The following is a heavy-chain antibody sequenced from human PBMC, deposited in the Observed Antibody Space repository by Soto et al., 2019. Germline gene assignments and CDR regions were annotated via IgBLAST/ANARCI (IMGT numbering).Heavy chain of an antibody. CDR1: GFTFSSYA. J-gene: IGHJ6*02. V-gene: IGHV3-30-3*01. CDR3: AREDYDFWSGHFKYYYYGMDV. D-gene: IGHD3-3*01. Sequence: PGGSLRLSCAASGFTFSSYAMHWVRQAPGKGLEWVAVISYDGSNKYYADSVKGRFTISRDNSKNTLYLQMNSLRAEGTAVYYCAREDYDFWSGHFKYYYYGMDVWGQGTTVTVSS. CDR2: ISYDGSNK.